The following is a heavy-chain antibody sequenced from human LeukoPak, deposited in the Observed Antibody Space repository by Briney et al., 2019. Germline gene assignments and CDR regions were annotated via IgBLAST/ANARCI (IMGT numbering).Heavy chain of an antibody. D-gene: IGHD3-22*01. CDR3: AKDEYYYDSSNYYSDY. J-gene: IGHJ4*02. CDR1: GFTFSSYG. CDR2: IRYDGSNK. Sequence: GGSLRLSCAASGFTFSSYGMHWVRQAPGKGLEWVAFIRYDGSNKYYADSVKGRFTISRDNSKNTLYLQMNSLRAEDTAVYYCAKDEYYYDSSNYYSDYWGQGTLVTVSS. V-gene: IGHV3-30*02.